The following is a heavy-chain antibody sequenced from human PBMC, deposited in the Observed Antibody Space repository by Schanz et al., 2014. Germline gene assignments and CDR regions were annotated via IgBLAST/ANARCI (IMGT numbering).Heavy chain of an antibody. CDR1: GGTFSSFG. CDR3: ARSNYYDNSDYYNSFDY. D-gene: IGHD3-22*01. CDR2: IIPVLAIA. V-gene: IGHV1-69*02. Sequence: VQLEQSGAEVKKPGSSVKVSCKASGGTFSSFGINWVRQAPGQGLEWMGRIIPVLAIADYAQKFQGRVTNTADKSTSTAYMDLSSLRPEDTAVYYCARSNYYDNSDYYNSFDYWGQGTLVTVSS. J-gene: IGHJ4*02.